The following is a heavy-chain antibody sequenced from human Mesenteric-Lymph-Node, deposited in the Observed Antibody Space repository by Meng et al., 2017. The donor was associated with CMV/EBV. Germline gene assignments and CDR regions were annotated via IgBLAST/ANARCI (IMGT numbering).Heavy chain of an antibody. CDR3: AHVNTAFVFDF. CDR2: ISANNGNT. Sequence: CKASGFNSYTFGFTWVRQAPGQGLEWLGWISANNGNTNYVQKLQDRVTMTRDKATSTVYMELRSLRSDDTAIYYCAHVNTAFVFDFWGQGTLVTVSS. CDR1: GFNSYTFG. D-gene: IGHD5-18*01. V-gene: IGHV1-18*04. J-gene: IGHJ4*02.